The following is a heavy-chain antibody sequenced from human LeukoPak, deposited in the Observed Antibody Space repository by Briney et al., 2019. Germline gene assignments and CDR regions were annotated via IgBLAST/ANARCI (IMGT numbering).Heavy chain of an antibody. CDR1: GGSFSGYY. V-gene: IGHV4-34*01. J-gene: IGHJ5*02. Sequence: PSETLSLTCAVYGGSFSGYYWSWIRQPPGKGLEWMGEINHSGSTNYNPSLKSRVTISVDTSKNQFSLKLSSVTAADTAVYYCARLRSPWGQGTLVTVSS. CDR3: ARLRSP. CDR2: INHSGST.